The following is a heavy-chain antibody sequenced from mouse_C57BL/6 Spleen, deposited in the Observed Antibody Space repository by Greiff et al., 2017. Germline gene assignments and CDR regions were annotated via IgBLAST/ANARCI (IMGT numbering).Heavy chain of an antibody. CDR1: GYTFTGYW. CDR2: ILPGSGST. J-gene: IGHJ3*01. CDR3: ALYYGGDFSWFAY. V-gene: IGHV1-9*01. D-gene: IGHD1-1*02. Sequence: VQLLQSGAELMKPGPSVKLSCTATGYTFTGYWIEWVKQRPGHGLEWIGEILPGSGSTNYTAYFKGKATFTADTSSSTAYMQLSSLTTEDSAIYYCALYYGGDFSWFAYWGQGTLVTVSA.